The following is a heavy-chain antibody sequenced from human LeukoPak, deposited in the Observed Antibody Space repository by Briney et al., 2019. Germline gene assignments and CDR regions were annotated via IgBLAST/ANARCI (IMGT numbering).Heavy chain of an antibody. V-gene: IGHV3-30*04. CDR2: ISYDGSNK. CDR3: ARDYGFGELLVLYYFDY. CDR1: GFTFSSYA. D-gene: IGHD3-10*01. Sequence: GGSLRLSCAASGFTFSSYAMQWVRQAPGKGLEWVAVISYDGSNKYYADSVKGRFTISRDNSKNTLYLQMNSLRAEDTAVYYCARDYGFGELLVLYYFDYWGQGTLVTVFS. J-gene: IGHJ4*02.